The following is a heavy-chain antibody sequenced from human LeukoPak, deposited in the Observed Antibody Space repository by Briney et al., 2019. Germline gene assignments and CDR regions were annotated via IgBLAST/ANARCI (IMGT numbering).Heavy chain of an antibody. CDR2: IYYSGTT. D-gene: IGHD4-17*01. CDR3: ARAGSYGTSWFDP. V-gene: IGHV4-31*03. CDR1: GGSISSGGYY. J-gene: IGHJ5*02. Sequence: SSETPSLTCTVSGGSISSGGYYWSWIRQHPGKGLEWIGYIYYSGTTYYNPSLKSRVTISVDTSKNQFSLKLSSVTAADTAVYYCARAGSYGTSWFDPWGQGTLVTVSS.